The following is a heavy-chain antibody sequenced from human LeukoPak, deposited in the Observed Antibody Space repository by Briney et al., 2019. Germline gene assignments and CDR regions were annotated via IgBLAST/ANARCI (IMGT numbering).Heavy chain of an antibody. CDR3: ARDISTPNRFDY. CDR1: GGSISSGGYS. D-gene: IGHD1-14*01. V-gene: IGHV4-30-2*01. Sequence: PSQTLSLTCAVSGGSISSGGYSWSWIRQPPGKGLEWIGYIYHSGSTYYNPSLKSRVTISVDRSKNQFSLKLSSVTAADTAVYYCARDISTPNRFDYWGQGTLVTVSS. CDR2: IYHSGST. J-gene: IGHJ4*02.